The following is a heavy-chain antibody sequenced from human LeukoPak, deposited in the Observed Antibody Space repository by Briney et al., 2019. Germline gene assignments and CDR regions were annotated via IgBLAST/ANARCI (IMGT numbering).Heavy chain of an antibody. CDR1: GGSFSGYY. D-gene: IGHD3-16*01. J-gene: IGHJ4*02. Sequence: PSETLSLTCAVYGGSFSGYYWSWIRQPPGKGLEWIGEINHSRSTNYNPSLKSRVTISVDTSKNQFSLKLTSVTAADTAVYYCARGVYNYVLRYWGQGTLVTVSS. CDR3: ARGVYNYVLRY. CDR2: INHSRST. V-gene: IGHV4-34*01.